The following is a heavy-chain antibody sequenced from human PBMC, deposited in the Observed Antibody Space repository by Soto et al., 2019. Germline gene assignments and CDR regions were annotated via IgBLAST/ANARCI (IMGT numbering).Heavy chain of an antibody. CDR3: ARGDSAAGWSFFDY. CDR2: IYHSGST. J-gene: IGHJ4*02. D-gene: IGHD6-13*01. CDR1: GGSISSYY. V-gene: IGHV4-59*01. Sequence: SETLSLTCTVSGGSISSYYWSWIRQPPGKGLEWIGYIYHSGSTNYNPSLKSRVTISVDTSKNQFSLKLSSVTAADTAVYYCARGDSAAGWSFFDYWGQGALVTVSS.